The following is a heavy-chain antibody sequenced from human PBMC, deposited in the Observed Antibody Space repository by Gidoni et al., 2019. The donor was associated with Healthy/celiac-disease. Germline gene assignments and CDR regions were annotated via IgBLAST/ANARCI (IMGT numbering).Heavy chain of an antibody. V-gene: IGHV4-34*01. J-gene: IGHJ6*04. CDR2: INHSGST. Sequence: QVQLQQWGAGLLKPSETLSLTCAVYGGSFSGYYWSWIRQPPGKGLEWIGEINHSGSTNYNPSLKSRVTISVDTSKNQFSLKLSSVTAADTAVYYCARGLDFCSGYYMDVWGKGTTVTVSS. D-gene: IGHD3-3*01. CDR3: ARGLDFCSGYYMDV. CDR1: GGSFSGYY.